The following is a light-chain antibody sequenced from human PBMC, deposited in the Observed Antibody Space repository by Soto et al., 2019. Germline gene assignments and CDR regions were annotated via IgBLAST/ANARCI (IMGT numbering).Light chain of an antibody. J-gene: IGLJ1*01. V-gene: IGLV2-14*01. Sequence: QSALTQPASVSGSPGQSITISCTRTSSDVGGYNYVSWYQQHPGKAPKLMIYEVSNRPSGVSNRCSGSKSGNTASLTISGLQAEDEADYYCSSYTSSSTQFFGTGTKVTVL. CDR3: SSYTSSSTQF. CDR1: SSDVGGYNY. CDR2: EVS.